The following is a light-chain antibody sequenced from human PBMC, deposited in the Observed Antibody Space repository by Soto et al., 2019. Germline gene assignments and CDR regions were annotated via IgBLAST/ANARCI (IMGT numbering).Light chain of an antibody. Sequence: QSVLTQPASVSGSPGQSITISCTGATSDFGGSKYVSWYQHHPGKAPKLMIYEVSNRPSGVSNRFSGSKSGNTASLTISGLQAGDEADYYCSAYAGSSAPVLFGGGTKLTVL. J-gene: IGLJ2*01. V-gene: IGLV2-14*01. CDR2: EVS. CDR1: TSDFGGSKY. CDR3: SAYAGSSAPVL.